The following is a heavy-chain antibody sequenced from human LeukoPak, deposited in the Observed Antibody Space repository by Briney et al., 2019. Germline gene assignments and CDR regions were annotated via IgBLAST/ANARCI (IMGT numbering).Heavy chain of an antibody. CDR1: GFTFSTYW. J-gene: IGHJ4*02. CDR3: ARAMSTFGGVRNYFDS. Sequence: GGSLRLSCAASGFTFSTYWMHWVRQGPGKGLVWVSRINPDGSVTSHADSVKGRFTISRENAKNTLYLQMNSLRAEDTAVYYCARAMSTFGGVRNYFDSWGQGTLVTVSS. V-gene: IGHV3-74*01. D-gene: IGHD3-16*01. CDR2: INPDGSVT.